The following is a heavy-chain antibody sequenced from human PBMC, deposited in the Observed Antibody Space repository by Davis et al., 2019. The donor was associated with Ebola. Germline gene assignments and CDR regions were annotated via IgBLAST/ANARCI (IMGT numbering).Heavy chain of an antibody. CDR3: ARDSGYDYYYYYAMDV. CDR2: IRSKANSYAT. CDR1: GFTFSSYE. V-gene: IGHV3-73*01. Sequence: GGSLRLSCAASGFTFSSYEMNWVRQASGKGLEWVGRIRSKANSYATAYAASVKGRFTISRDDSKNTAYLQMNSLKTEDTAVYYCARDSGYDYYYYYAMDVWGQGTTVTVSS. D-gene: IGHD5-12*01. J-gene: IGHJ6*02.